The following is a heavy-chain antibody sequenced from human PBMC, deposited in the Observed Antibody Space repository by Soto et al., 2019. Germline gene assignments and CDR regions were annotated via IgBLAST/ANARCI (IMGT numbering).Heavy chain of an antibody. D-gene: IGHD4-17*01. CDR1: GYTFSTYD. V-gene: IGHV1-58*02. Sequence: GASVKVSCKTSGYTFSTYDINWVRQARGQRLEWIGWIVVGSGNTNYAQKFQERVTITRDMSTSTAYMELSSLRSEDTAVYYCATDYGGNSVGWYFDLWGRGTLVTVSS. CDR3: ATDYGGNSVGWYFDL. CDR2: IVVGSGNT. J-gene: IGHJ2*01.